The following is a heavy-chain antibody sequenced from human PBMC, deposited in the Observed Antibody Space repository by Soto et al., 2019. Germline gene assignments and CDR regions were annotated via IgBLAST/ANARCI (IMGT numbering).Heavy chain of an antibody. Sequence: EVQLVESGGGLVQPGGSLRLSFAASGFRFSSYCMNWVRQAPCKGLEWVSYISTGSSAIYYADSVKGRFTISRDDAKNSLSLQLDRLRDEDTAVYYCARDQLGKSSIDYWGDGTLVTVS. V-gene: IGHV3-48*02. CDR2: ISTGSSAI. CDR3: ARDQLGKSSIDY. D-gene: IGHD1-1*01. J-gene: IGHJ4*01. CDR1: GFRFSSYC.